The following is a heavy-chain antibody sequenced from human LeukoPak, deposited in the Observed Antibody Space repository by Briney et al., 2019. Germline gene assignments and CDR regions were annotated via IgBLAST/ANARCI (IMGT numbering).Heavy chain of an antibody. Sequence: SQTLSLTFAISGDSVSSNSAAWNWIRQSPSRGLEWLGRTYYRSKWYNDYAVSVKSRITINPDTSKNQFSLQLNSVTPEDAAVYYCARDAVTTSYYYYYGMDVWGQGTTVTVSS. J-gene: IGHJ6*02. CDR1: GDSVSSNSAA. CDR2: TYYRSKWYN. V-gene: IGHV6-1*01. D-gene: IGHD4-17*01. CDR3: ARDAVTTSYYYYYGMDV.